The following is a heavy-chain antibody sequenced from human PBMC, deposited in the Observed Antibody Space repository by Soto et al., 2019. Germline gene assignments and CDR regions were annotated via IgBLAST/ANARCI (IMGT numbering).Heavy chain of an antibody. D-gene: IGHD4-17*01. CDR3: VRDVHYGGIYYYYYGMDV. CDR2: INSDGSST. Sequence: PGGSLRLSCAASGFTFSSYWMHWVRQAPGKGLVWVSRINSDGSSTSYADSVKGRFTISRDNAKNTLYLQMNSLRAEDTAVYYCVRDVHYGGIYYYYYGMDVWGQGTTVTVSS. V-gene: IGHV3-74*01. CDR1: GFTFSSYW. J-gene: IGHJ6*02.